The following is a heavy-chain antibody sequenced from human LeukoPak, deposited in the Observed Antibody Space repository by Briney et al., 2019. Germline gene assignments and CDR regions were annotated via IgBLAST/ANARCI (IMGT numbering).Heavy chain of an antibody. Sequence: GGSPRLSCAASGFTFSRYGMHWVRQAPGKGLEWVAVVWDNGINKFYADSMKGRFTISRDNSKHTLSLHMNSLRAEDTAVYCCVKEPAPYSLGDAWGKGTTVTVSS. D-gene: IGHD3-16*01. V-gene: IGHV3-33*06. CDR3: VKEPAPYSLGDA. J-gene: IGHJ6*04. CDR1: GFTFSRYG. CDR2: VWDNGINK.